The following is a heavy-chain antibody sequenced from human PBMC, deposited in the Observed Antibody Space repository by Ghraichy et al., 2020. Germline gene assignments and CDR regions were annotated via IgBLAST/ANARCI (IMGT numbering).Heavy chain of an antibody. V-gene: IGHV6-1*01. CDR2: TYYRSKWYS. J-gene: IGHJ4*02. Sequence: TLSLTCAISGDSVSSNSAAWNWIRQSPSRGLEWLGRTYYRSKWYSDYAVSVKSRIIINPDTSKNQFYLQLNSVTPEDTAVYYCALGSSRGWFFDNWGQGTLVTVSS. D-gene: IGHD6-19*01. CDR3: ALGSSRGWFFDN. CDR1: GDSVSSNSAA.